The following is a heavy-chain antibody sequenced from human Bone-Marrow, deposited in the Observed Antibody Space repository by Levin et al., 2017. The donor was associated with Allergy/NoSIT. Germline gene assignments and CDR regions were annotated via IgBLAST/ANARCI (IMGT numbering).Heavy chain of an antibody. D-gene: IGHD4-23*01. CDR1: GFTFSDYY. V-gene: IGHV3-11*01. CDR2: ISSSGSTI. CDR3: ARDRAVVTPGGYYYYYGMDV. Sequence: PGGSLRLSCAASGFTFSDYYMSWIRQAPGKGLEWVSYISSSGSTIYYADSVKGRFTISRDNAKNSLYLQMNSLRAEDTAVYYCARDRAVVTPGGYYYYYGMDVWGQGTTVTVSS. J-gene: IGHJ6*02.